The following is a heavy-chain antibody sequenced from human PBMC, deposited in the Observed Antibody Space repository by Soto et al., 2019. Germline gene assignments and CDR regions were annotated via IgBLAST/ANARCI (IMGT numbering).Heavy chain of an antibody. CDR2: INGYNGKT. CDR1: GYTFSNYG. J-gene: IGHJ4*02. V-gene: IGHV1-18*01. CDR3: ARGSRPVDFDY. Sequence: QVDLVQSGGVVKKPGASVKVSCKASGYTFSNYGINWVRQAPGQGLEWLGWINGYNGKTNHAQKVQVRVHMTTHTSTSTAHMELRRLRYDDTAVYYCARGSRPVDFDYWGEGTLVTVSS. D-gene: IGHD6-13*01.